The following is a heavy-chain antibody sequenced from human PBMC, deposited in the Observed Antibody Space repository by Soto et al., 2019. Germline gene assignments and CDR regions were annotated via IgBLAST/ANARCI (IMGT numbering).Heavy chain of an antibody. Sequence: PSETLSLTCAVSGYSISSGYYWGWIRQPPGKGLEWIGSIYHSGSTYYNPSLKSRVTISVDTSKNQFSLKLSSVTAADTAVYYCARDYRKLGYCSSTSCYTENWFDPWGQGTLVTVS. CDR2: IYHSGST. V-gene: IGHV4-38-2*02. CDR3: ARDYRKLGYCSSTSCYTENWFDP. J-gene: IGHJ5*02. D-gene: IGHD2-2*02. CDR1: GYSISSGYY.